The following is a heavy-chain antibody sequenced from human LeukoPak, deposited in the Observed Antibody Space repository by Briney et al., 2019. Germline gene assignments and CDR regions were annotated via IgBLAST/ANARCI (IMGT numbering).Heavy chain of an antibody. V-gene: IGHV4-59*01. Sequence: SETLSLTCTVSGGSISSYYWSWIGQPPGKGLEWIGYIYYSGSTNYNPSLKSRVTISVDTSKNQFSLKLSSVTAADTAVYYCARERYSGWGFDPWGQGTLVTVSS. J-gene: IGHJ5*02. CDR3: ARERYSGWGFDP. CDR2: IYYSGST. D-gene: IGHD1-26*01. CDR1: GGSISSYY.